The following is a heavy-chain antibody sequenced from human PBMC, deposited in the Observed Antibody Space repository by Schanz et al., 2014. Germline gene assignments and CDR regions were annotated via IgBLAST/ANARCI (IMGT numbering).Heavy chain of an antibody. CDR3: TTYCDGGCAIDN. CDR1: EFSFSSYG. D-gene: IGHD6-19*01. Sequence: VQLVESGGGVVQPRGSLRLSCAASEFSFSSYGMHWVRQAPGKGLEWVGRIKSKTDGGTTDYAAPVKGRFTISRDDSKNALFLQMNSLKTEDTAVYYCTTYCDGGCAIDNWGQGALVTVSS. V-gene: IGHV3-15*01. CDR2: IKSKTDGGTT. J-gene: IGHJ4*02.